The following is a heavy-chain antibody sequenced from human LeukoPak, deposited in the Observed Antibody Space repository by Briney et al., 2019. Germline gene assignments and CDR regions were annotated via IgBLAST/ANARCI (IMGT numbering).Heavy chain of an antibody. CDR1: GFTFSSYA. CDR3: ALNYDAFDI. Sequence: GGSLRLSCAASGFTFSSYAMSWVRQAPGKGLEWVANIKQDGSEKYYVDSVKGRFTISRDNAKNSLYLQMNSLRAEDTAVYCCALNYDAFDIWGQGTMVTVSS. CDR2: IKQDGSEK. V-gene: IGHV3-7*03. D-gene: IGHD1-7*01. J-gene: IGHJ3*02.